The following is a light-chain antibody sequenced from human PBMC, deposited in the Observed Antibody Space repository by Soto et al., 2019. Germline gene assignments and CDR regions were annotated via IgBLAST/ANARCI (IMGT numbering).Light chain of an antibody. CDR2: EDX. CDR3: QSYDSSNPWV. V-gene: IGLV6-57*01. CDR1: SGSIASNY. J-gene: IGLJ3*02. Sequence: NFMLTQPHSVSESPGKTVTISCTRSSGSIASNYVQWYQQRPGSSPTTVIYEDXXRPSGVXXXXSGSIDSSSNSASLTISGLKTEDEADYYCQSYDSSNPWVFGGGTKLTVL.